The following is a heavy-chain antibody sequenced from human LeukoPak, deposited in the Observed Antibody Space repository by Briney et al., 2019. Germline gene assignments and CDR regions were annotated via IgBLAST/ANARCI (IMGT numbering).Heavy chain of an antibody. V-gene: IGHV3-48*01. CDR3: VREDLGIEY. D-gene: IGHD3/OR15-3a*01. CDR1: GFTFSGYN. J-gene: IGHJ4*02. CDR2: ISGSLSTI. Sequence: GGSLRLSCAASGFTFSGYNMNWVRQAPGKGLEWVSYISGSLSTIYHADSVKGRFTISRDSSKKTLYLQMSSLRAEDTAVYYCVREDLGIEYWGQGTLVTVS.